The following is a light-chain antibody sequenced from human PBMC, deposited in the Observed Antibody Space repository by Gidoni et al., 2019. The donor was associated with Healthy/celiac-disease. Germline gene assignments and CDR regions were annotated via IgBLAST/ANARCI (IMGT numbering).Light chain of an antibody. CDR3: QQYNRYST. V-gene: IGKV1-5*01. J-gene: IGKJ2*01. Sequence: DIQMTQSPSTLSASVGDRVTITCRASQSISSWLAWYQQKPGKAPKLLIYDASSLESGVPSMFSGSGSGTEFTLTISSLQPDDFATYYCQQYNRYSTFGQGTKLEIK. CDR1: QSISSW. CDR2: DAS.